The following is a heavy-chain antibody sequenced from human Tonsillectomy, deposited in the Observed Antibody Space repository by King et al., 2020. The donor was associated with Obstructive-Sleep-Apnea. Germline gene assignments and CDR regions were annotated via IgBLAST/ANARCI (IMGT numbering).Heavy chain of an antibody. V-gene: IGHV3-30*04. Sequence: VQLVESGGGVVQPGRSLRLSCAVSGFTFSTYAMHWVRQAPGKGLEWVALISSDGGNKHYADSVKGRFTISRDNSKNTLYLQMNSLRAEDTAVYYFATTNWNYGSEPEDYWGQGTLVTVSS. CDR2: ISSDGGNK. CDR3: ATTNWNYGSEPEDY. J-gene: IGHJ4*02. CDR1: GFTFSTYA. D-gene: IGHD1-7*01.